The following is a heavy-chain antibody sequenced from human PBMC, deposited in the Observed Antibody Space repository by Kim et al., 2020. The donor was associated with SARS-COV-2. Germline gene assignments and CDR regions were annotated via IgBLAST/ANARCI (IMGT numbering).Heavy chain of an antibody. CDR3: ARDLFLVNPLGNDAFDI. J-gene: IGHJ3*02. CDR1: GFTFSSYA. Sequence: GGSLRLSCAASGFTFSSYAMHWVRQAPGKGQEWVAVISYDGSNKYYADSVKGRLTISRDNSKNTLYLQMNSLRAEDTAVYYCARDLFLVNPLGNDAFDIWGQGTMVTVSS. D-gene: IGHD2-21*01. V-gene: IGHV3-30*04. CDR2: ISYDGSNK.